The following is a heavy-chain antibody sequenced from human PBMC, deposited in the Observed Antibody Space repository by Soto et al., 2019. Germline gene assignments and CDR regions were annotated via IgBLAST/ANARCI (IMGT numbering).Heavy chain of an antibody. CDR1: GGSISSYY. CDR2: IYYSGST. Sequence: SETLSLTCTVSGGSISSYYWSWIRQPPGKGLEWIGYIYYSGSTNYNPSLKSRVTISVDTSKNQFSLKLSSVTAADTAVYYCASVTVGAPRIDYWGPGTLVTVSS. CDR3: ASVTVGAPRIDY. V-gene: IGHV4-59*01. J-gene: IGHJ4*02. D-gene: IGHD1-26*01.